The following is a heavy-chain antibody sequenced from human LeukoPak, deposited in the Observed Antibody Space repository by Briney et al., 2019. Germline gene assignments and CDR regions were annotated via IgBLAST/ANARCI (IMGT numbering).Heavy chain of an antibody. CDR2: IYYSGST. Sequence: SETLSLTCTVSGGSISSSSYYWGWIRQPPGKGLEWIGSIYYSGSTNYNPSLKSRVTISVDTSKNQFSLKLSSVTAADTAVYYCARDVGDILTGYYDSWFDPWGQGTLVTVSS. CDR1: GGSISSSSYY. V-gene: IGHV4-39*07. CDR3: ARDVGDILTGYYDSWFDP. D-gene: IGHD3-9*01. J-gene: IGHJ5*02.